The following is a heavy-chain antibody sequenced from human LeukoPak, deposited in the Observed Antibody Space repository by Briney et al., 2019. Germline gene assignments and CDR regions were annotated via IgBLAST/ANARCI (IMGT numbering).Heavy chain of an antibody. Sequence: GGSLTLSCAAPGFTFSSYSMNWVRQAPGKGLEWVSSISNSSSYIYYADSVKGRFTISRDNAKNSLYLQMNSLRAEDTAVYYCARVGILNRFDPWGQGTLVTVSS. CDR1: GFTFSSYS. V-gene: IGHV3-21*01. CDR2: ISNSSSYI. CDR3: ARVGILNRFDP. J-gene: IGHJ5*02.